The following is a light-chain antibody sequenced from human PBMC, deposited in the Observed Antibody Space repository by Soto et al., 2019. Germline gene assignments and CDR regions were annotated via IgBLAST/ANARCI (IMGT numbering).Light chain of an antibody. V-gene: IGKV3-20*01. CDR1: QSVSSSY. CDR3: QQYASSRVT. Sequence: EIVLTQSPGTLSLSPGERATLSCRASQSVSSSYLAWYQQKPGQAPRLLIYGASSRATGIPDRFSGSGSGTDFTLTISRLEPEDFAVYYCQQYASSRVTFGQGTKVEIK. CDR2: GAS. J-gene: IGKJ1*01.